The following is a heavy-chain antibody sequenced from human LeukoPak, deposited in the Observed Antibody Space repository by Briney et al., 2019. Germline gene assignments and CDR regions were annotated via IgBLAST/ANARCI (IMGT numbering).Heavy chain of an antibody. J-gene: IGHJ4*02. CDR1: GYSFIDYY. V-gene: IGHV1-2*02. Sequence: ASVKVSCKASGYSFIDYYLYWVRQAPGQGLEWMGWINTKSGATKYEQKFQGRITVTRDTSISTGYVELTSLKSDDTAVYYCARSKGFWTFDDWGQGTLITVSS. CDR3: ARSKGFWTFDD. D-gene: IGHD3/OR15-3a*01. CDR2: INTKSGAT.